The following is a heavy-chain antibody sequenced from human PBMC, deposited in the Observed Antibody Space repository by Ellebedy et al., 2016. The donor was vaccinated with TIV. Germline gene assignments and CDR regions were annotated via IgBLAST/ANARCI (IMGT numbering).Heavy chain of an antibody. Sequence: GESLKISCAASGFIFRGYWMSWVRQALGKGLEWVANIDQDGREKYYVDSVKGRFTISRDNGKNSLYLQMNSLRAEDTAVYYCARDDTTGLHYIDYWGQGTLVTVSS. CDR1: GFIFRGYW. V-gene: IGHV3-7*03. CDR3: ARDDTTGLHYIDY. CDR2: IDQDGREK. J-gene: IGHJ4*02. D-gene: IGHD6-19*01.